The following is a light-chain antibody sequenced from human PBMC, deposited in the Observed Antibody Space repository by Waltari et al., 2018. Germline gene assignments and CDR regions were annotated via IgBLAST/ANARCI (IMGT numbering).Light chain of an antibody. CDR2: WAS. V-gene: IGKV4-1*01. Sequence: DIVMAQSPDSLAVSLGARATINCGSSPSVLSTSTGKSYLAWYQQKPGQPPKLLIYWASTRESGVPDRFSGSGSGTDFTLTISSLQAEDVAVYYCQQYYDTPWTFGQGTKVEIK. CDR3: QQYYDTPWT. CDR1: PSVLSTSTGKSY. J-gene: IGKJ1*01.